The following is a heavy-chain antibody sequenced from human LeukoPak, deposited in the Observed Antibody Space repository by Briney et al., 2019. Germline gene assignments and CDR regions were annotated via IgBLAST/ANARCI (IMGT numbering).Heavy chain of an antibody. V-gene: IGHV3-74*01. D-gene: IGHD6-19*01. CDR3: ARPYTSGWGNAFDI. CDR2: INSDGSST. J-gene: IGHJ3*02. CDR1: GFTFRNYR. Sequence: GSLRLSCAASGFTFRNYRMYWVRQAPGKGVGGVSRINSDGSSTTYADSVKGRFTISRDNAKNTLYLQMNSLRAEDTAVYYCARPYTSGWGNAFDIWGQGTMVTVSS.